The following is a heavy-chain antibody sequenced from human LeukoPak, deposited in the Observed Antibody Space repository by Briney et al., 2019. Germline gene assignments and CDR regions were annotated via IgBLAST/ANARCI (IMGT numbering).Heavy chain of an antibody. CDR2: ISGSGVST. J-gene: IGHJ4*02. CDR1: GFTFSSYA. V-gene: IGHV3-23*01. D-gene: IGHD3-22*01. CDR3: AKDLHDSSGYYYR. Sequence: GGSLRLSCAASGFTFSSYAMSWVRQAPGKELEWVSAISGSGVSTYYADSVKGRFTISRDNSKSTLYLQMNSLRAEDTAVYYCAKDLHDSSGYYYRWGQGTLVTVSS.